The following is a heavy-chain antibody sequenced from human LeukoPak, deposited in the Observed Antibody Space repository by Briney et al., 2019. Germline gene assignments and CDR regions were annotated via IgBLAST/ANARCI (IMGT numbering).Heavy chain of an antibody. D-gene: IGHD3-22*01. CDR1: GFTFSSYW. J-gene: IGHJ4*02. CDR2: INSDGSST. CDR3: ARVPYYYDSSGAYYFDY. V-gene: IGHV3-74*01. Sequence: GGSLRLSCAASGFTFSSYWMHWVRQAPGKGLVWVSRINSDGSSTSYADSVKGRFTISRDNAKNTLYLQMNSLRAEDTAVYYCARVPYYYDSSGAYYFDYWGQGTLVTVSS.